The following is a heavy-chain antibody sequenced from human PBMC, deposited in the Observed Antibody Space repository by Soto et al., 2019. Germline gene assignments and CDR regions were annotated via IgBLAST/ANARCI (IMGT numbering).Heavy chain of an antibody. D-gene: IGHD2-2*02. J-gene: IGHJ6*02. CDR3: ATDSRAYNYGMDV. CDR2: FDPEDGET. CDR1: GYTLTELS. Sequence: ASVKVSCKVSGYTLTELSMHWLRQAPGKGLEWMGGFDPEDGETIYAQKFQGRVTMTEDTSTDTAYMELSSLGSEDTAVYYCATDSRAYNYGMDVWGQGTTVTVSS. V-gene: IGHV1-24*01.